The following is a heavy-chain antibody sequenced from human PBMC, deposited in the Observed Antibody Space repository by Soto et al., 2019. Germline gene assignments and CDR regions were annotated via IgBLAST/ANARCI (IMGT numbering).Heavy chain of an antibody. CDR2: ISWNSGSI. V-gene: IGHV3-9*01. D-gene: IGHD3-10*01. Sequence: GGSLRLSCAASGFTFDDYAMHWVRQAPGKGLEWVSGISWNSGSIGYADSVKGRFTISRDNAKNSLYLQMNSLRAEDTALYYCAKTKGVVTMVRGVHDAFDIWGQGTMVTVSS. CDR3: AKTKGVVTMVRGVHDAFDI. J-gene: IGHJ3*02. CDR1: GFTFDDYA.